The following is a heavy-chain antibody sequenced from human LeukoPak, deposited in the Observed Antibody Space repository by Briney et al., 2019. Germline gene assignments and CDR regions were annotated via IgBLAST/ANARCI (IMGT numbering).Heavy chain of an antibody. D-gene: IGHD2-2*02. Sequence: GGSLRFSCAASGFTFSSYAMSWVRQAPGKGLEWVSGISGSGGSTYYADSVKGRFTISRDNSKNTLYLQMNSLRAEDTAVYYCAKSSCSSTSCYKQGDYWGQGTLVTVSS. CDR1: GFTFSSYA. J-gene: IGHJ4*02. CDR2: ISGSGGST. CDR3: AKSSCSSTSCYKQGDY. V-gene: IGHV3-23*01.